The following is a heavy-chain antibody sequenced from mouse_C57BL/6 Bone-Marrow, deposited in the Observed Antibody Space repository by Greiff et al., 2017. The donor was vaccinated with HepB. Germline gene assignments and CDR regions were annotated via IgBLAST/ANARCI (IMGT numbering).Heavy chain of an antibody. Sequence: QVQLQQSGAELAKPGASVKLSCKASGYTFTSYWMHWVKQRPGQGLEWIGYINPSSGYTKYNQKFKDKATLTADKSYSTAYMQLSSLTYEDSAVYYCASPITTVVAPDYWGQGTTLTVSS. D-gene: IGHD1-1*01. J-gene: IGHJ2*01. CDR2: INPSSGYT. CDR1: GYTFTSYW. CDR3: ASPITTVVAPDY. V-gene: IGHV1-7*01.